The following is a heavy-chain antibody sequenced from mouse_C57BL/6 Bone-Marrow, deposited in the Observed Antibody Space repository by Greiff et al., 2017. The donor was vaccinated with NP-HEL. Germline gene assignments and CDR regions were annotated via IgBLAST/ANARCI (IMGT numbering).Heavy chain of an antibody. J-gene: IGHJ3*01. Sequence: VQLQQPGAELVKPGASVKLSCKASGYTFTTYWMQWVKQRPGQGLEWIGEIDPSGSYTNYNQKFKGKATLTVDTSSSTAYMQLSSLTSEDSAVFYCAEKAYYGRGYGFAYGGRGTGVTVSA. CDR1: GYTFTTYW. D-gene: IGHD1-1*01. V-gene: IGHV1-50*01. CDR3: AEKAYYGRGYGFAY. CDR2: IDPSGSYT.